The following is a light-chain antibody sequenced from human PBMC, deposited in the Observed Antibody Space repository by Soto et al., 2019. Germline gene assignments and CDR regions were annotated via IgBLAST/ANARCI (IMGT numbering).Light chain of an antibody. CDR2: AVN. CDR3: NSYTNSDTVV. J-gene: IGLJ2*01. V-gene: IGLV2-14*01. Sequence: QSALTQAASVSGSPGQSITISCTGTSSDIGAYHYVSWYQQRPGKAPKLMIYAVNNRPSGISNRFSGSESGNTASLTISGLQAEDEAVYYCNSYTNSDTVVFGGGTKLTVL. CDR1: SSDIGAYHY.